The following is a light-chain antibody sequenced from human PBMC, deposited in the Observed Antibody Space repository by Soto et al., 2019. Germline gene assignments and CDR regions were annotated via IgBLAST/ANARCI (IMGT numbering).Light chain of an antibody. V-gene: IGKV4-1*01. CDR3: QQYYSTPLT. J-gene: IGKJ4*01. CDR2: WAS. CDR1: QSVLYSATNQNY. Sequence: DTVMTQSPDSLTVSLGERATINCKSSQSVLYSATNQNYLAWYQQKPGQPPKLLIYWASTRESGVPDRLSGSGSGTDFTLTISSLQAEDVAFYYCQQYYSTPLTFGGGTKVEIK.